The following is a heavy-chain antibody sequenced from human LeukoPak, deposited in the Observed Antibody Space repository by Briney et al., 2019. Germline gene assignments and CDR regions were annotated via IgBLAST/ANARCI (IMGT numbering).Heavy chain of an antibody. J-gene: IGHJ3*02. V-gene: IGHV1-69*13. CDR1: GGTFSSYA. CDR2: IIPIFGTA. D-gene: IGHD2-2*01. Sequence: SVKVSCKASGGTFSSYAISWVRQAPGQGLEWMGGIIPIFGTANYAQKFQGRVTITADESTSTACMELSSLRSEDTAVYYCARDCSSTSCYAGKYDAFDIWGQGTMVTVSS. CDR3: ARDCSSTSCYAGKYDAFDI.